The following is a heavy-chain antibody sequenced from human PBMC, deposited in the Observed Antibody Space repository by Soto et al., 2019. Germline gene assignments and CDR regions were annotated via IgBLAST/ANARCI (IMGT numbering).Heavy chain of an antibody. D-gene: IGHD6-19*01. Sequence: QVQLQQWGAGLLKPSETLSLTCAVYGESFSGYYWTWIRQPPGKGLEWIGEINHSGSTNYNPSLKSRVTISVDTSKNQFSLKLSSVTAADTAMYYCARVLAVAGTWESRGRLSRGMDVWGQGTTVTVSS. V-gene: IGHV4-34*01. J-gene: IGHJ6*02. CDR3: ARVLAVAGTWESRGRLSRGMDV. CDR1: GESFSGYY. CDR2: INHSGST.